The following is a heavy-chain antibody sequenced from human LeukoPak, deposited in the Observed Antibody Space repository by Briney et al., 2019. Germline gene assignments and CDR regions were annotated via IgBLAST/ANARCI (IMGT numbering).Heavy chain of an antibody. V-gene: IGHV3-30-3*01. Sequence: GGSLRLSCAASGFTFSSYAMHWVRQAPGKGLEWVAVISYDGSNKYYADSVKGRFTISRDNSKNTLYLQMNSLTAEDTAVYYCARESPYSARGQPADFWGQGTLVTVSS. CDR1: GFTFSSYA. J-gene: IGHJ4*02. CDR2: ISYDGSNK. CDR3: ARESPYSARGQPADF. D-gene: IGHD6-6*01.